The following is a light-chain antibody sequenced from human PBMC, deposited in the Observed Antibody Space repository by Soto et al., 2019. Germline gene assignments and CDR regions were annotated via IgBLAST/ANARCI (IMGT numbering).Light chain of an antibody. V-gene: IGKV1-5*03. CDR2: KAS. J-gene: IGKJ3*01. Sequence: DIQMTQSPSTLSASVGDRVTITCRASQSISNWLAWYQQKPGKAPKLLIYKASSLESGVPSRFSGSGSGTEFTLTISSLQPDDFATYYCQQYNSGGFTFGPGTKLDIK. CDR1: QSISNW. CDR3: QQYNSGGFT.